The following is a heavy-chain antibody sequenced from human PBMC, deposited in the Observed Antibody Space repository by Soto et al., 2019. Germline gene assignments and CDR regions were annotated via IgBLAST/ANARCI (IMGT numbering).Heavy chain of an antibody. CDR1: GFTVSSNY. V-gene: IGHV3-66*01. CDR2: IYSGGST. D-gene: IGHD3-9*01. Sequence: GGSLRLSCAASGFTVSSNYMSWVRQAPGKGLEWVSVIYSGGSTYYADSVKGRFTISRDNSKNTLYLQMNSLRAEDTAVYYCASSNGNMYDILTGKYWGQGTLVTVSS. J-gene: IGHJ4*02. CDR3: ASSNGNMYDILTGKY.